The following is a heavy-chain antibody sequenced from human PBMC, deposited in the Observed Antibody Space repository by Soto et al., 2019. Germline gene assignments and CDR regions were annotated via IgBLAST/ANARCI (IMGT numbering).Heavy chain of an antibody. D-gene: IGHD6-19*01. CDR1: GFTFSSYA. Sequence: QVQLVESGGGVVQPGRSLRLSCAASGFTFSSYAMHWVRQAPGKGLEWVAVISYDGSYKYYADSVKGRFTISRDNSKNTLYLQMNSLRAEDTAVYYCARDIAVAGRLDYWGQGTLVTVSS. CDR2: ISYDGSYK. V-gene: IGHV3-30-3*01. J-gene: IGHJ4*02. CDR3: ARDIAVAGRLDY.